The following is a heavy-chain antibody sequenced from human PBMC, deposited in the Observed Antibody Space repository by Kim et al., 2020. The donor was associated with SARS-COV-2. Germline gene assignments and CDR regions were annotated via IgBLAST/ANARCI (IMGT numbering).Heavy chain of an antibody. CDR1: GFTFSSYG. Sequence: GGSLRLSCAASGFTFSSYGMHWVRQAPGKGLEWVAVIWYDGSNKYYADSVKGRFTISRDNSKNTLYLQMNSLRAEDTAVYYCAKDIIPRLRVRESSTGTDYWGQGTLVTVSS. CDR2: IWYDGSNK. V-gene: IGHV3-33*06. D-gene: IGHD1-1*01. CDR3: AKDIIPRLRVRESSTGTDY. J-gene: IGHJ4*02.